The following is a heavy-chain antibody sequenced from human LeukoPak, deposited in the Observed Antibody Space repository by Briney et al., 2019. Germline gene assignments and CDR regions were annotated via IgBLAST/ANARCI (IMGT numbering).Heavy chain of an antibody. CDR2: ISAYNGNT. CDR1: GYTFTSYG. D-gene: IGHD6-13*01. J-gene: IGHJ6*02. Sequence: GASVKVSCKASGYTFTSYGISWVRQAPGQRLEWMGWISAYNGNTNYAQKLQGRVTMTTDTSTSTAYMELRSLRSDDTAVYYCARDSPPKYSSSWYLYYYGMDVWGQGTTVTVSS. V-gene: IGHV1-18*01. CDR3: ARDSPPKYSSSWYLYYYGMDV.